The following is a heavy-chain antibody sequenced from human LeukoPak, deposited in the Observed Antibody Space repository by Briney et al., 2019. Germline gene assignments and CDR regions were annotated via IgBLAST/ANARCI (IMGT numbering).Heavy chain of an antibody. J-gene: IGHJ3*02. V-gene: IGHV4-39*01. D-gene: IGHD3-3*01. CDR1: GGSISSSSYY. Sequence: PSETLSLTCTVSGGSISSSSYYWGWIRQPPGKGLEWIGSIYYSGSTYYNPSLKSRVTISVDTSTNQFSLKLSSVTAADTAVYYCARRLGVEPGAFDIWGQGTMVTVSS. CDR2: IYYSGST. CDR3: ARRLGVEPGAFDI.